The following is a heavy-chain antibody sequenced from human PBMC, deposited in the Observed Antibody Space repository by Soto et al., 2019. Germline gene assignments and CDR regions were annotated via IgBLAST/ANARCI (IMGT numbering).Heavy chain of an antibody. CDR2: IIPIFGTA. J-gene: IGHJ6*02. D-gene: IGHD2-2*01. CDR3: ARDRGYCSSTSCYRLYYYYGMDV. CDR1: GGTFSSYA. Sequence: QVQLVQSGAEVKKPGSSVKVSCKASGGTFSSYAISWVRQAPGQGLEWMGGIIPIFGTANYAQKFQGRVTITAEKSTSTAYMELSSLRSEDTAVYYCARDRGYCSSTSCYRLYYYYGMDVWGQGTTVTVSS. V-gene: IGHV1-69*06.